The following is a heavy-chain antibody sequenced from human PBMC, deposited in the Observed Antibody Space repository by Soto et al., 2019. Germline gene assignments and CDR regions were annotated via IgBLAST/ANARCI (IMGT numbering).Heavy chain of an antibody. Sequence: ASVKVSFKVSGYTLTELSMHWVRQAPGKGLEWMGGFDPEDGETIYAQKFQGRVTMTEDTSTDTAYMELSSLRSEDTAVYYCATGVITFGGASFFDYWGQGTLVTVSS. CDR1: GYTLTELS. D-gene: IGHD3-16*01. CDR2: FDPEDGET. J-gene: IGHJ4*02. CDR3: ATGVITFGGASFFDY. V-gene: IGHV1-24*01.